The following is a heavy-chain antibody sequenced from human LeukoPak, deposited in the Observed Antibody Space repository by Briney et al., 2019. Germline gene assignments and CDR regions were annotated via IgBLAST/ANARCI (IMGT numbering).Heavy chain of an antibody. CDR2: PRSSSTYI. CDR1: GFTFSRYA. V-gene: IGHV3-21*06. Sequence: GGSLRLSCVAAGFTFSRYAMNWVRQGPGKGLEWGSTPRSSSTYIYHADSVKGRFTISRDNAKSSLYLQMNSRRAEDTAVYYCARAYYYDNRAIDYWGQGTLVTVSS. D-gene: IGHD3-22*01. J-gene: IGHJ4*02. CDR3: ARAYYYDNRAIDY.